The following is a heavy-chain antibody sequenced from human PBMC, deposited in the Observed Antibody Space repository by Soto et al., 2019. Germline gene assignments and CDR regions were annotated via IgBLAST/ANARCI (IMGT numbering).Heavy chain of an antibody. V-gene: IGHV1-18*01. CDR1: GYSFTNYG. D-gene: IGHD3-10*01. Sequence: ASVKVSCKASGYSFTNYGISWVRQAPGQGPEWMGWISGHNGNTNYAQKFQGRVTMTTDTSTSTAYMELRSLRSDDTAVYYCATDYYGSGSPRSTFSYWGHGTLFTVYS. CDR2: ISGHNGNT. J-gene: IGHJ4*01. CDR3: ATDYYGSGSPRSTFSY.